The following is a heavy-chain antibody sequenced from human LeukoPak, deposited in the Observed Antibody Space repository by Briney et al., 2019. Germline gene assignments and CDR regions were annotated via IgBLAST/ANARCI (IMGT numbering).Heavy chain of an antibody. V-gene: IGHV3-9*01. D-gene: IGHD3-22*01. Sequence: PGGSLRLSCAASGLTFDDYAMHWVRQAPGKGLEWVSGISWNSGSIGYADSVKGRFTISRDNAKNSLYLQMNSLRAEDTALYYCAKDANYYDSSGYYNYWGQGTLVTVSS. CDR2: ISWNSGSI. J-gene: IGHJ4*02. CDR1: GLTFDDYA. CDR3: AKDANYYDSSGYYNY.